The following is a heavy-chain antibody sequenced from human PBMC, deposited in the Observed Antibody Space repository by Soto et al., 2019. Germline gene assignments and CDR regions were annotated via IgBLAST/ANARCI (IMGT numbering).Heavy chain of an antibody. V-gene: IGHV1-69*12. CDR3: ARGCISTSCYPPPFGMDV. D-gene: IGHD2-2*01. Sequence: QVQLVQSGAEVTKPGSSVKVSCKASGGTFSSYAISWVRQAPGQGLEWMGGIIPIFGTANYAQKFQGRVTITADESTSTAYMELSSLRSEDTAVYYCARGCISTSCYPPPFGMDVWGQGTTVTVSS. CDR2: IIPIFGTA. J-gene: IGHJ6*02. CDR1: GGTFSSYA.